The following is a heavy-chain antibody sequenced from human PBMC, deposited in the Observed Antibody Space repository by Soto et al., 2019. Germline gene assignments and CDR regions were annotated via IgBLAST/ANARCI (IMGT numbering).Heavy chain of an antibody. Sequence: QVQLVESGGGVVQPGRSLRLSCAASGFTFSSYGMHWVRQAPGKGLEWVVVIWYDGSNKYYADSVKGRFTISRDNSKNTLYLQMNSLRAEDTAVYYCAILGYCSSTSCSTFDYWGQGTLVTVSS. J-gene: IGHJ4*02. CDR1: GFTFSSYG. CDR3: AILGYCSSTSCSTFDY. V-gene: IGHV3-33*01. CDR2: IWYDGSNK. D-gene: IGHD2-2*01.